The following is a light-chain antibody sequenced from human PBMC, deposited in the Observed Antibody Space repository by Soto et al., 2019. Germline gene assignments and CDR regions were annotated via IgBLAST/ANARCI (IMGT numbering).Light chain of an antibody. CDR2: GAS. J-gene: IGKJ2*01. V-gene: IGKV3-15*01. CDR3: QQYNDWPPYT. Sequence: EVLMTQSQGTLSVSPGVRVTVSCRASQSIGSNLAWYQQKPGQAPRLLIYGASTRVIGVPDRFSGGRSGTEYTLTISSLQSEDIAVYFCQQYNDWPPYTFGQGTKLEIK. CDR1: QSIGSN.